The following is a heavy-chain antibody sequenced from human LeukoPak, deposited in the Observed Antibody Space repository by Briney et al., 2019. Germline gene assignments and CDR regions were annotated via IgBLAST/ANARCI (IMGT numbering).Heavy chain of an antibody. CDR3: VRGYYDFGDMDV. J-gene: IGHJ6*03. CDR2: INTNTGNP. CDR1: GYTLTRYA. D-gene: IGHD3-3*01. Sequence: GASVKVSCKASGYTLTRYAMNWVRQAPGQGLEWMGWINTNTGNPTYAQGFTGRFVFSLDTSVNTAYLQMRSLKAEDTAVYYCVRGYYDFGDMDVWGKGTTVIVSS. V-gene: IGHV7-4-1*02.